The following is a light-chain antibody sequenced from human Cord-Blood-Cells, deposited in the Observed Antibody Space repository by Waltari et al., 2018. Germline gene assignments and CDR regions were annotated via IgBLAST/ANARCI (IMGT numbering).Light chain of an antibody. Sequence: EIVLTQSPATLSLSSGESATLSCRASQSVSSYLAWYQQKPGQAPRLLIYDASNRATGIPARFSGSGSGTDFTLTISSLEPEDFAVYYCQQRSNWPPNTFGPGTKVDIK. CDR3: QQRSNWPPNT. CDR1: QSVSSY. V-gene: IGKV3-11*01. CDR2: DAS. J-gene: IGKJ3*01.